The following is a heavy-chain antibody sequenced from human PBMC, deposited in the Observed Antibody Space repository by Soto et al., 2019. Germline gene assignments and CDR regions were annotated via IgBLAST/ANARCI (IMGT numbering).Heavy chain of an antibody. CDR3: ANWRDTNHHVRNYDDRMDN. CDR1: GGTFKSYA. J-gene: IGHJ6*02. Sequence: QVQLVQSGAEVKKPGASVKVSCKASGGTFKSYAISWVRQAPGQGLEWLGGIMPIFGTADYAQKFQGRVTITAEETTNTAYMQLSRLRSEETPVYYCANWRDTNHHVRNYDDRMDNWGQGTTVTV. CDR2: IMPIFGTA. D-gene: IGHD3-10*02. V-gene: IGHV1-69*12.